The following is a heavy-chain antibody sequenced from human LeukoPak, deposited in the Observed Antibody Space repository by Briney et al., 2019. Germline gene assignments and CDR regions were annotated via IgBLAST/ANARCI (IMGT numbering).Heavy chain of an antibody. CDR3: ARGPMYSGSHHES. CDR1: GYTFTGYY. D-gene: IGHD1-26*01. V-gene: IGHV1-2*02. CDR2: INPNSGGT. J-gene: IGHJ5*02. Sequence: ASVKVSCKASGYTFTGYYMHWVPQAPGQGLEWMGWINPNSGGTNYAQKFQGRVTMTRDTSISTAYMELSRLRSDDTAVYYCARGPMYSGSHHESWGQGALVTVSS.